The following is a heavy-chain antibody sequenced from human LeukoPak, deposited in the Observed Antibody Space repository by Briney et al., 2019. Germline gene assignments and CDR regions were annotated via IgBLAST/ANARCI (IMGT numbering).Heavy chain of an antibody. CDR2: IHHSGSA. J-gene: IGHJ6*01. D-gene: IGHD3-3*01. V-gene: IGHV4-38-2*02. CDR1: DYSISNTYY. CDR3: AREGPIQFLEHIGF. Sequence: SETLSLTCTVSDYSISNTYYWGWIRQPPGKGLGWIGNIHHSGSAYYNPSLKSRVSISIDTFKNQFSLKLTSLNAADTAVYYCAREGPIQFLEHIGFWGQRSPGTVSP.